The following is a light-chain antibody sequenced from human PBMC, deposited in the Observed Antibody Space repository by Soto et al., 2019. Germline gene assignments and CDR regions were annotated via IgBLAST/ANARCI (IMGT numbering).Light chain of an antibody. CDR2: KAS. CDR3: QQYNSYSPWT. Sequence: DIQMTQSPSTLSASVGDRVTITCRAIQRISSGLAWYQQKPWKAPKLVIYKASSLESGVPSRFSCSGSGTEFTLTISSLQPDDFATYYCQQYNSYSPWTFGQGTKVDIK. J-gene: IGKJ1*01. CDR1: QRISSG. V-gene: IGKV1-5*03.